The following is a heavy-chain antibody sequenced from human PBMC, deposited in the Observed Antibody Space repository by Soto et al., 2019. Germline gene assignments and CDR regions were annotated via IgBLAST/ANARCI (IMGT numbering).Heavy chain of an antibody. D-gene: IGHD6-19*01. Sequence: PSETLSLTCTVSGGSISSYYWSWIRQPPGKGLKWIGYIYYSGSTNYNPSLKSRVTISVDTSKNQFSLKLSSVTAADTAVYYCARMGGIAVAGFDPWGQGTLVTVSS. CDR2: IYYSGST. CDR3: ARMGGIAVAGFDP. J-gene: IGHJ5*02. V-gene: IGHV4-59*01. CDR1: GGSISSYY.